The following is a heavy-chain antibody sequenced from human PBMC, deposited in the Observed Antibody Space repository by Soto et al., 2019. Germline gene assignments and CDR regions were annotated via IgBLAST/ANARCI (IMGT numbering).Heavy chain of an antibody. V-gene: IGHV4-4*07. D-gene: IGHD1-1*01. CDR1: GDSISSYY. CDR2: IYTSGNT. Sequence: SETLSLTCTVSGDSISSYYWSWIRQPAGKGLEWIGRIYTSGNTQYNPSLQSRVTISKDTSKNSFSLKLTSVTAADTGIYFCATAAETTPGLFDSWGRGVLVTVSS. J-gene: IGHJ4*02. CDR3: ATAAETTPGLFDS.